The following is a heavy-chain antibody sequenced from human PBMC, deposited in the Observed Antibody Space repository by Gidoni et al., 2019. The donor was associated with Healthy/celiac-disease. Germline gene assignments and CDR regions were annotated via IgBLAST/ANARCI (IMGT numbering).Heavy chain of an antibody. V-gene: IGHV3-30*18. Sequence: QVQLVESGGGVVQPGRSLRLSCAASGFTFSSYGRHWVRQAPGKGLEWVAVISYDGSNKYYADSVKGRFTISRDNSKNTLYLQMNSLRAEDTAVYYCAKPYYYDSSGYYSEPGVDYGAFDIWGQGTMVTVSS. CDR3: AKPYYYDSSGYYSEPGVDYGAFDI. CDR1: GFTFSSYG. CDR2: ISYDGSNK. D-gene: IGHD3-22*01. J-gene: IGHJ3*02.